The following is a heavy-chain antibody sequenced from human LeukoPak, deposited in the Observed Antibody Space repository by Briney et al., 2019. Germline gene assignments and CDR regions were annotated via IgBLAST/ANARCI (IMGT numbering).Heavy chain of an antibody. Sequence: GSLRLSCAASGFTFSNAWMSWVRQAPGKGLEWVCRIKSKTDGGTTDYAAPVKGRFTISRDDSKNTLYLQMNSLKTEDTAVYYCTTAPVVAQDFDYWGQGTLVTVSS. D-gene: IGHD2-15*01. J-gene: IGHJ4*02. V-gene: IGHV3-15*01. CDR1: GFTFSNAW. CDR3: TTAPVVAQDFDY. CDR2: IKSKTDGGTT.